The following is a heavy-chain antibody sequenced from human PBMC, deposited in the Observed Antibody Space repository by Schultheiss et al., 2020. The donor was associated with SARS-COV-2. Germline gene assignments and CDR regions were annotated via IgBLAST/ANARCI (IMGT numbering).Heavy chain of an antibody. CDR1: GFTFSSYG. D-gene: IGHD6-13*01. CDR3: AKGSGSSSWHCYYYGMDV. V-gene: IGHV3-33*06. Sequence: GGSLRLSCAASGFTFSSYGMHWVRQAPGKGLEWVAVIWYDGSNKYYADSVKGRFTISRDNSKNTLYLQMNSLRAEDTAVYYCAKGSGSSSWHCYYYGMDVWGQGTTVTVSS. CDR2: IWYDGSNK. J-gene: IGHJ6*02.